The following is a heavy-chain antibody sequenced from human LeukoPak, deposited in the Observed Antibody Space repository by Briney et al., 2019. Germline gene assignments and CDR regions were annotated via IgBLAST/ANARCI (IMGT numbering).Heavy chain of an antibody. J-gene: IGHJ6*02. CDR1: GFILSNHW. Sequence: QAGGSLRLSCAASGFILSNHWMTWVRQAPGKGPEWVANINKDGSEKYYVDSVKGRFTISRDTAKNSLYLQMNNLRAEDTALYYCARNNDMDVWGQGTTVIVSS. CDR3: ARNNDMDV. CDR2: INKDGSEK. D-gene: IGHD1/OR15-1a*01. V-gene: IGHV3-7*03.